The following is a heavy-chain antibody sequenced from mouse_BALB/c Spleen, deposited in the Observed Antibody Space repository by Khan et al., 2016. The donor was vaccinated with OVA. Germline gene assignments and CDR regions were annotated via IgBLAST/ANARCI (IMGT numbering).Heavy chain of an antibody. CDR2: INTYTGEP. V-gene: IGHV9-3-1*01. D-gene: IGHD2-10*01. J-gene: IGHJ4*01. CDR3: ARPPYFSYVMGY. Sequence: QIQLVQSGPELKKPGETVKISCKASGYTFTNYGMNWVKQAPGKGLKWMGCINTYTGEPTYADDFKGRFAFSLETSASTAYLQINNLKNEDTTTYFSARPPYFSYVMGYWGQGTSVTVSS. CDR1: GYTFTNYG.